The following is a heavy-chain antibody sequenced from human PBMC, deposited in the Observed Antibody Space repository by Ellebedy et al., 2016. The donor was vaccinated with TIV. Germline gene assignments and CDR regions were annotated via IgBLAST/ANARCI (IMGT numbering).Heavy chain of an antibody. J-gene: IGHJ4*02. V-gene: IGHV3-7*01. Sequence: GESLKISCAAWGFSFSNFWMSWVRQAPGKGLEWVAHIKTDGSETYYVDSVKGRFTISRENTKNALYLQMNSLRAEDTAVYYCARDQGWAVAGTTRFDYWGQGTLVTVSS. CDR2: IKTDGSET. D-gene: IGHD6-19*01. CDR3: ARDQGWAVAGTTRFDY. CDR1: GFSFSNFW.